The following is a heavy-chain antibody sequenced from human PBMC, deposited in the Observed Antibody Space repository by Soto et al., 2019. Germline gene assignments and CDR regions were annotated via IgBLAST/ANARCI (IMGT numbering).Heavy chain of an antibody. D-gene: IGHD6-19*01. J-gene: IGHJ4*02. CDR2: FYRGGST. Sequence: SIRLFRTAWEAIIKSKYRRWVREGIGKGLEWVSSFYRGGSTYYADSVKGRFTISRDNSKNTLYLQMNSLRVEDTAVYYCPRGYSTGFYYFDYWGQGT. CDR1: EAIIKSKY. CDR3: PRGYSTGFYYFDY. V-gene: IGHV3-53*01.